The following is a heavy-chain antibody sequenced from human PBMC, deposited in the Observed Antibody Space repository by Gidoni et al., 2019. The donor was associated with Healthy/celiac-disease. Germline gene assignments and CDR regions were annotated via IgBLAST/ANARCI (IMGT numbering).Heavy chain of an antibody. CDR1: GFTFSSYG. V-gene: IGHV3-30*03. Sequence: QVQLVESGGGVVQPGRSLRLSCAASGFTFSSYGMPWVRQAPGKGLEWVAVISYDGSNKYYADSVKGRFTISRDNSKNTLYLQMNSLRAEDTAVYYCARENDYGDYMMSVGGGYYFDYWGQGTLVTVSS. CDR3: ARENDYGDYMMSVGGGYYFDY. J-gene: IGHJ4*02. CDR2: ISYDGSNK. D-gene: IGHD4-17*01.